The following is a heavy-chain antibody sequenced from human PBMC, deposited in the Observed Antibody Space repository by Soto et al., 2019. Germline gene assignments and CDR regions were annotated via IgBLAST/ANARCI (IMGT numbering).Heavy chain of an antibody. V-gene: IGHV3-23*01. J-gene: IGHJ5*02. CDR2: IFAGGGGT. Sequence: GGSLRLSCAAPGFTFSSYAMNWVRQAPGRGLEWVSAIFAGGGGTSYADSVKGRFTISRDNSKNTVYLQMNSLRAEDTAVYYCAKAAGSCSGVDCYPHWFAPWGQGPPVTVSS. CDR1: GFTFSSYA. D-gene: IGHD2-15*01. CDR3: AKAAGSCSGVDCYPHWFAP.